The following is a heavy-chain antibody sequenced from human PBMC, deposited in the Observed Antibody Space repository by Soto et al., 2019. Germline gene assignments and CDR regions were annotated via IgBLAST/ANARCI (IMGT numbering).Heavy chain of an antibody. V-gene: IGHV3-21*01. CDR1: GFTFSSHS. J-gene: IGHJ4*02. Sequence: EVQLVESGGGLVKPGGSLRLSCAGSGFTFSSHSMNWVRQAPGKGLEWVSSVSSASSYIYYADSVKGRFTISRDNAKNSLYLQMNSLRAEDMAVYYCARDYSSSWYYFDYWGQGTLVTVSS. D-gene: IGHD6-13*01. CDR2: VSSASSYI. CDR3: ARDYSSSWYYFDY.